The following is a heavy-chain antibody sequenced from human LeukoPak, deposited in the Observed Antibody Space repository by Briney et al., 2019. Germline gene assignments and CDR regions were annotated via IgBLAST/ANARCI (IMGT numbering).Heavy chain of an antibody. V-gene: IGHV3-48*02. CDR3: ARPHSGHLLDY. CDR2: ISSSSSTI. D-gene: IGHD3-10*01. Sequence: GGSLRLSCAASGFTFGSYSMNWVRQAPGEGLEWVSYISSSSSTIYYADSVKGRFTISRDNAKNSLYLQVNSLRDEDTAVYYCARPHSGHLLDYWGQGTLVTVSS. J-gene: IGHJ4*02. CDR1: GFTFGSYS.